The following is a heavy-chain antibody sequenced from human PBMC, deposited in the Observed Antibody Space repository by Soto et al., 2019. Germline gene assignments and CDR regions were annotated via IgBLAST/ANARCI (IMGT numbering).Heavy chain of an antibody. D-gene: IGHD5-12*01. CDR3: AREGLRGHSSYDPNYYFAY. CDR1: GFTFSSYG. CDR2: IWYDGSNK. Sequence: QVQLVESGGGVVQPGRSLRRTCAAAGFTFSSYGLHWVRQAPGTGLERVAVIWYDGSNKYYADSGKARVTISRDNSNNSLYLQMDSLRAEYTAVYDCAREGLRGHSSYDPNYYFAYWGKGTLVTVSS. V-gene: IGHV3-33*01. J-gene: IGHJ4*02.